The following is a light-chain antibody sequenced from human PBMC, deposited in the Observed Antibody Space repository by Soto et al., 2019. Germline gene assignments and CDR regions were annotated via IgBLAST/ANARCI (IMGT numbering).Light chain of an antibody. V-gene: IGKV1-9*01. J-gene: IGKJ5*01. Sequence: DIQMTQSPSSLSASVGDSLTITCRASQATRSYLVWYQQKPGKAPKLLIYAASTLQSGVPSRFSGSGSGTEFTLTISSLQPEDFAIYYCQQLKSYPITFGQGTRLEIK. CDR3: QQLKSYPIT. CDR1: QATRSY. CDR2: AAS.